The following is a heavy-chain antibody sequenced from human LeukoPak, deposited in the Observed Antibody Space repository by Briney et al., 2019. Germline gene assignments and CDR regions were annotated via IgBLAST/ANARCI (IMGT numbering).Heavy chain of an antibody. D-gene: IGHD3-3*01. CDR3: ARDPEEYDFWSGSPWDY. CDR2: ISSSSSYI. V-gene: IGHV3-21*01. J-gene: IGHJ4*02. Sequence: PGGSLRLSRAASGFTFSSYSMNWVRQAPGKGLEWVSSISSSSSYIYYADSVKGRFTISRDNAKNSLYLQMNSLRAEDTAVYSCARDPEEYDFWSGSPWDYWGQGTLVTVSS. CDR1: GFTFSSYS.